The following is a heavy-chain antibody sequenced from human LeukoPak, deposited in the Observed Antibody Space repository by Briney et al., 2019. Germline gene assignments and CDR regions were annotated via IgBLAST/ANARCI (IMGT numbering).Heavy chain of an antibody. CDR1: GDSISSRSYY. V-gene: IGHV4-39*06. D-gene: IGHD5-18*01. CDR3: ARGKAEKRRGYSYGRRETVNNWFDP. J-gene: IGHJ5*02. CDR2: IYYSGST. Sequence: SETLSLTCTVSGDSISSRSYYWGWIRQPPGKGLEWIAAIYYSGSTFYNPSLWSRVTISVDMSTNQFTLRLSSVTAADTAVYYCARGKAEKRRGYSYGRRETVNNWFDPWGQGTLVTVSS.